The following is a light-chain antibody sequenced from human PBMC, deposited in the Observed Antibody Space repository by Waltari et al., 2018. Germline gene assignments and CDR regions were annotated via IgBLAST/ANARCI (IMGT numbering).Light chain of an antibody. Sequence: EIVLTQSPDTLSLSPGERVTLSCRASQTITSSYLALYQQKPGQAPRVLIYGASSRATGISDRFSGSGSGTDFPLTISRLEPEDVAVYYCQQYGASPHSFGPGSKVHV. CDR2: GAS. J-gene: IGKJ3*01. CDR3: QQYGASPHS. V-gene: IGKV3-20*01. CDR1: QTITSSY.